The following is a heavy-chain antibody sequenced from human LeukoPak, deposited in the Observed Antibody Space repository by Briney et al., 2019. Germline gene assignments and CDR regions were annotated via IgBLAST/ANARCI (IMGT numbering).Heavy chain of an antibody. Sequence: SETLSLTCTVSGGSISSYYWSWIRQPPGKGLEWIGYIYYSGSTNYNPSLKSRVTISVDTSKNQFSLKLSSVTAAEAAVYYCEREATWQAGLFDYWGQGTLVTVSS. CDR1: GGSISSYY. D-gene: IGHD5-12*01. CDR2: IYYSGST. CDR3: EREATWQAGLFDY. J-gene: IGHJ4*02. V-gene: IGHV4-59*01.